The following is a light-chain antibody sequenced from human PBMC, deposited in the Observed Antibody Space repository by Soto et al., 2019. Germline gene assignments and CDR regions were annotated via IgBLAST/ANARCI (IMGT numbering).Light chain of an antibody. Sequence: QSVLTQPPSVSAAPGQKVTISCFGSNSNIGNNYVSWYQQLPGTAPKLLIYENNKRPSGIPDRFSGSKSVTSATLGITGLQTGDEADYYCGTWDSRLIAVVVFGGGTKLTV. CDR1: NSNIGNNY. CDR2: ENN. V-gene: IGLV1-51*02. J-gene: IGLJ2*01. CDR3: GTWDSRLIAVVV.